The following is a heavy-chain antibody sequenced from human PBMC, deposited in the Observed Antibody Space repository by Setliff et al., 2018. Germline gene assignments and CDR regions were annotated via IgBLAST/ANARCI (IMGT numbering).Heavy chain of an antibody. Sequence: ASVKVSCKTSGYGFTSHYFHWLRQAPGQGLEWMGIVNPSGGKTTLSQKFQGRVSMTADASTATVYMELHSLTSEDTAIYYCARAPWGDNYDSLYTWFDPWGQGSLVTVS. CDR1: GYGFTSHY. CDR3: ARAPWGDNYDSLYTWFDP. D-gene: IGHD3-22*01. J-gene: IGHJ5*02. CDR2: VNPSGGKT. V-gene: IGHV1-46*01.